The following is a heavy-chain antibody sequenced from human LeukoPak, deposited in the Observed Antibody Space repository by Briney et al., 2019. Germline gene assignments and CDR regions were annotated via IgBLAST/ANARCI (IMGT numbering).Heavy chain of an antibody. V-gene: IGHV4-31*03. CDR3: ARHDGSSWYYAFDV. D-gene: IGHD6-13*01. CDR2: IYYSGST. Sequence: SQTLSLTCTVSGGSISSGGYYWSWIRQHPGTGLEWIGYIYYSGSTNYNPSLKSRVTISLDTSKNQFSLKLSSVTAADTAVYYCARHDGSSWYYAFDVWGQGTMVTVSS. CDR1: GGSISSGGYY. J-gene: IGHJ3*01.